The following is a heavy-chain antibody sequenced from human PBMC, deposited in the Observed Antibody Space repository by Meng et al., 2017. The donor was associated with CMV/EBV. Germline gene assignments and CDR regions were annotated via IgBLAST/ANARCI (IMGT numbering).Heavy chain of an antibody. CDR2: ISAYNGNT. Sequence: ASVKVSCKASGYTFTSYGISWVRQAPGQGLERMGWISAYNGNTNYAQKLQGRVTMTTDTSTSTAYMELRSLRSDDTAVYYCARDPGDFWSGYNAIYYYYGMDVWGQGTTVTVSS. V-gene: IGHV1-18*01. J-gene: IGHJ6*02. D-gene: IGHD3-3*01. CDR3: ARDPGDFWSGYNAIYYYYGMDV. CDR1: GYTFTSYG.